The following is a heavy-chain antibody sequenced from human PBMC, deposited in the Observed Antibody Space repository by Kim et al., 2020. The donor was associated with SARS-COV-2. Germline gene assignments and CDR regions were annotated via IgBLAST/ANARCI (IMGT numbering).Heavy chain of an antibody. V-gene: IGHV4-34*01. J-gene: IGHJ4*02. Sequence: PSLKSRVTISVDTTKNQFSLKLSSVTAADTAVYYCARVLTTGIAADHIDYWGQGTLVTVSS. CDR3: ARVLTTGIAADHIDY. D-gene: IGHD6-13*01.